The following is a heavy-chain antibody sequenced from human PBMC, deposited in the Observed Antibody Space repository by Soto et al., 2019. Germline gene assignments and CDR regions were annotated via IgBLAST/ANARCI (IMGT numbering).Heavy chain of an antibody. Sequence: GASVKVSCKASGYTFTSYGISWVRQAPGQGLEWMGWISAYNGNTNYAQKLQGRVTMTTDTSTSTAYMELRSLRSDDTAVYYCARDGVGGSLYFGYFDYWGQGALVTVSS. V-gene: IGHV1-18*01. CDR3: ARDGVGGSLYFGYFDY. CDR2: ISAYNGNT. D-gene: IGHD3-9*01. J-gene: IGHJ4*02. CDR1: GYTFTSYG.